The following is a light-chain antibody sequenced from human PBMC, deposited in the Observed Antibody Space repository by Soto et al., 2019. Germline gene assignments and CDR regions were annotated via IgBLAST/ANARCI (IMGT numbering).Light chain of an antibody. V-gene: IGKV3-15*01. CDR1: QSVSSN. CDR3: QQYNNWPPWK. J-gene: IGKJ1*01. Sequence: EIVMTQSPATLSVSPGERATLSCRASQSVSSNLAWYQQKPGQAPRLLIYGASTRAIGIPARFSGSGSGTEFTLTISSLQSEDFAVYYCQQYNNWPPWKFGQGTKVEIK. CDR2: GAS.